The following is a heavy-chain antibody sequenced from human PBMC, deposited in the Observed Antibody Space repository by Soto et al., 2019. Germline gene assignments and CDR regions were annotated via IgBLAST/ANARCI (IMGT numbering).Heavy chain of an antibody. CDR2: IWYDGSNK. Sequence: GGSLRLSCAASGFTFSSYGMHWVRQAPGKGLEWVAVIWYDGSNKYYADSVKGRFTISRDNSKNTLYLQMYSLRAEDSAVYYSASAIQGNYDSSGYYYSRNYYYYGMDVWGQGTTVTVSS. J-gene: IGHJ6*02. V-gene: IGHV3-33*01. D-gene: IGHD3-22*01. CDR3: ASAIQGNYDSSGYYYSRNYYYYGMDV. CDR1: GFTFSSYG.